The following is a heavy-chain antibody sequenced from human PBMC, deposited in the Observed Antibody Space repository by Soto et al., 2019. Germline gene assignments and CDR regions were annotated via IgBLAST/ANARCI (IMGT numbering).Heavy chain of an antibody. CDR2: IYYSGST. D-gene: IGHD2-15*01. CDR3: ARHILYCSGGSCYRNWFDP. Sequence: SETLSLTCTVSGGSISSSSYYWGWIRQPPGKGLEWIGSIYYSGSTYYNPSLKSRVTISVDTSKNQFSLKLSSVTAADTAVYYCARHILYCSGGSCYRNWFDPWGQGTLVTVSS. V-gene: IGHV4-39*01. CDR1: GGSISSSSYY. J-gene: IGHJ5*02.